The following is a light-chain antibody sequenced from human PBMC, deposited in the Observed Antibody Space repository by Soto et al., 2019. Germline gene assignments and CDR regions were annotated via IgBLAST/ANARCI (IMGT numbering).Light chain of an antibody. CDR1: QSLSGGY. J-gene: IGKJ5*01. CDR3: QQNGSLPIT. Sequence: EIVLTQSPGILSLSPGERATLSCRASQSLSGGYLAWFQQKPGQTPRLLIYSASNRATGIPDRFIGSGSGTDFTLTISRLEPEDFVVYYCQQNGSLPITFGQGTRLETK. CDR2: SAS. V-gene: IGKV3-20*01.